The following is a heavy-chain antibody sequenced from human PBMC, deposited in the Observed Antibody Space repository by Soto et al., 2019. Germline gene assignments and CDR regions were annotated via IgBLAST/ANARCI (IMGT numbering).Heavy chain of an antibody. D-gene: IGHD3-3*01. CDR2: IKNKIEGGKT. J-gene: IGHJ4*02. V-gene: IGHV3-15*01. Sequence: GGSLRLSCASSGFTLSNAWVSWVRQAPGKWLEWVGRIKNKIEGGKTDYAVPVKGRFTISRDDSKNMLYLQMNSLITEDTAVYYCAHHWNFDYWRQGTPVTVSS. CDR3: AHHWNFDY. CDR1: GFTLSNAW.